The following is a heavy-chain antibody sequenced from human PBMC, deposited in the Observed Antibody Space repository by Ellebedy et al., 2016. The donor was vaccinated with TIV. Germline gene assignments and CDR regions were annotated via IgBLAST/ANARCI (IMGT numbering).Heavy chain of an antibody. CDR3: ARALEMDPSQGYFDY. D-gene: IGHD5-24*01. V-gene: IGHV4-61*05. Sequence: MPSETLSLTCTVSGGSISSSSYYWGWIRQPPGKGLEWIGYIYYSGSTNYNPSLKSRVTISVDTSKNQFSLKLSSVTAADTAVYYCARALEMDPSQGYFDYWGQGTLVTVSS. J-gene: IGHJ4*02. CDR1: GGSISSSSYY. CDR2: IYYSGST.